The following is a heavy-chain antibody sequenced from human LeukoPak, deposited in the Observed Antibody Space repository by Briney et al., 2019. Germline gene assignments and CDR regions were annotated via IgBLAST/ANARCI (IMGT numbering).Heavy chain of an antibody. V-gene: IGHV3-23*01. CDR3: AKDRGEVPARGWFDP. D-gene: IGHD2-2*01. CDR2: ISGSGAGT. Sequence: GGSLRLSCAASGITFSSYAMSWVRQAPGKGLDLVSVISGSGAGTYYTDSVKGRFTISRDNSKNTLYLQMNSLRAEDTAVYYCAKDRGEVPARGWFDPWGQGTLVTVSS. CDR1: GITFSSYA. J-gene: IGHJ5*02.